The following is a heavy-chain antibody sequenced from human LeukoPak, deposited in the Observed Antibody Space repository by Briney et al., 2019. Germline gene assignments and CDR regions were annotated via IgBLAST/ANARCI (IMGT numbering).Heavy chain of an antibody. V-gene: IGHV1-18*01. J-gene: IGHJ6*02. CDR2: ISAYNGNT. Sequence: ASVKVSCKASGYTFTSYGISWVRQAPGQGLEWMGWISAYNGNTNYAQKLQGRVTMTTDTSTSTAYMELRSLRSDDTAVYYCARDSSSWYPYYYYYGMDVWGQGTTVIVSS. CDR3: ARDSSSWYPYYYYYGMDV. D-gene: IGHD6-13*01. CDR1: GYTFTSYG.